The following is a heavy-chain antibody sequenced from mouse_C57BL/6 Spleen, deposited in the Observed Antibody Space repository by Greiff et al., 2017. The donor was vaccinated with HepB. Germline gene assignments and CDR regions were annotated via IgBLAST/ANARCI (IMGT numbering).Heavy chain of an antibody. D-gene: IGHD2-4*01. J-gene: IGHJ4*01. CDR2: INPGSGGT. CDR1: GYAFTNYL. V-gene: IGHV1-54*01. Sequence: VQLVESGAELVRPGTSVKVSCKASGYAFTNYLIEWVKQRPGQGLEWIGVINPGSGGTNYNEKFKGKATLTADKSSSTAYMQLSSLTSEDSAVYFCARGLQGAMDYWGQGTSVTVSS. CDR3: ARGLQGAMDY.